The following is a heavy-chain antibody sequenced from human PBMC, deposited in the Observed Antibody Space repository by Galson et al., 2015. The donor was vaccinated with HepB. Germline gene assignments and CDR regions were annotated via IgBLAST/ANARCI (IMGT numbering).Heavy chain of an antibody. V-gene: IGHV6-1*01. J-gene: IGHJ3*02. Sequence: CAISGDSVSSNSAAWNWIRQSPSRGLEWLGRTHYRSKWYNDYAVSVKSRITINPNTSKNQFSLQLNSVTPEDTAVYYCARGGTGAPLDAFDIWGQGTMVTVSS. CDR3: ARGGTGAPLDAFDI. CDR1: GDSVSSNSAA. D-gene: IGHD7-27*01. CDR2: THYRSKWYN.